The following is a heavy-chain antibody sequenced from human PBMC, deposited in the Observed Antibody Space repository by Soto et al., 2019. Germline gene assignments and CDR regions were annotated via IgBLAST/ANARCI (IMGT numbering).Heavy chain of an antibody. Sequence: QVQLQESGPGLVKPSETLSRTCTVSGGSISSYYWSWILQPPGKGLEWIGYIYYSGSTNYNPSLRSRVTISVDKSKNQFSLKLSSVTAADSAVYYCGCSVNWFDPWGQGTLVTVSS. D-gene: IGHD2-15*01. CDR3: GCSVNWFDP. CDR2: IYYSGST. CDR1: GGSISSYY. J-gene: IGHJ5*02. V-gene: IGHV4-59*01.